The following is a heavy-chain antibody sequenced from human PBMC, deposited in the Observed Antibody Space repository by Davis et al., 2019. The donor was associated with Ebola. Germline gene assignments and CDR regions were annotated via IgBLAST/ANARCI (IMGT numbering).Heavy chain of an antibody. J-gene: IGHJ4*02. CDR3: AKGTLPITMIVVVFDY. Sequence: PGGSLRLSCAASGFTFSSYAMSWVRQAPGKGLEWVSAISGSGGSTYYADSVKGRFTISRDNSKNTLYLQMNSLRAEDTAVYYCAKGTLPITMIVVVFDYWGQGTLVTVSS. CDR2: ISGSGGST. D-gene: IGHD3-22*01. V-gene: IGHV3-23*01. CDR1: GFTFSSYA.